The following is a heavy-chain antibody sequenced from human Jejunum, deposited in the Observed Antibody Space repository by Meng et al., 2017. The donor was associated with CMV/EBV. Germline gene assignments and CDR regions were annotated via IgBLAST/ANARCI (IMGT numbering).Heavy chain of an antibody. V-gene: IGHV3-64*02. J-gene: IGHJ4*02. D-gene: IGHD1-26*01. Sequence: EASGFPFSSYPMHWVRQAPGKGLECVSAISGNGADTYYIDSVKGRFTISRDNSKNTLSLQMGSLRAEDTAVYYCAREVKEGGSFDYWGQGTLVTVSS. CDR1: GFPFSSYP. CDR2: ISGNGADT. CDR3: AREVKEGGSFDY.